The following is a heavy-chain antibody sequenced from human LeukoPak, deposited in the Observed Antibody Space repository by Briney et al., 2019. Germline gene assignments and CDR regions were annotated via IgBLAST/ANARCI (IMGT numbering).Heavy chain of an antibody. CDR1: GGSFSGYY. J-gene: IGHJ3*02. CDR3: VRAGHTFDI. V-gene: IGHV4-34*01. Sequence: SETLSLTCAVYGGSFSGYYWSWIRQPPGKGLEWIGEINHSGSTNYNPSLKSRVTISVDTSKNQFSLQLNSVTPEDTAVYYCVRAGHTFDIWGQGTMVTVSS. CDR2: INHSGST.